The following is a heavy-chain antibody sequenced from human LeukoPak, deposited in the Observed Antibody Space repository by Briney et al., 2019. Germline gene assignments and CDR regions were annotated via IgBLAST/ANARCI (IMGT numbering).Heavy chain of an antibody. CDR1: GFTFSSYW. D-gene: IGHD6-19*01. V-gene: IGHV3-7*01. CDR3: ASPGYNSVWSFDY. J-gene: IGHJ4*02. CDR2: IKQDGSEK. Sequence: PGGSLRLSCAASGFTFSSYWMSWVRQAPGKGLEWVANIKQDGSEKYYVDSVKGRFTISRDNAKNSLCLQMDSLRAEDTAVYYCASPGYNSVWSFDYWGQGTLVTVSS.